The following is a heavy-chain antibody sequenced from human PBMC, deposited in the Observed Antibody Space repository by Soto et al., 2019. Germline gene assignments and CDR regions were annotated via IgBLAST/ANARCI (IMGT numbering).Heavy chain of an antibody. CDR2: IYSGGST. D-gene: IGHD6-19*01. CDR3: SRVLSSGWYYFDY. Sequence: EVQLVESGGGLVQPGGSLRLSCAASGFTVSSNYMSWVRQAPGKGLEWVSVIYSGGSTYYADSVKGRFTISRDNSKNTLYLQVNSLRAEDMAVYYCSRVLSSGWYYFDYWGQGTLVTVSS. J-gene: IGHJ4*02. V-gene: IGHV3-66*01. CDR1: GFTVSSNY.